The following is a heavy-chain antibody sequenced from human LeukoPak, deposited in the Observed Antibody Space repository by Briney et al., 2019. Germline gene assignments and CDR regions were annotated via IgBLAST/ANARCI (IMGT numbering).Heavy chain of an antibody. CDR3: ARVGLHFDY. CDR2: IYHSGST. Sequence: SETLSLTCAVSGGSISSGGYSWSWIRQPPGKGLEWIGYIYHSGSTYYNPSLKSRVTISVDRSKNQFSLKLSSVTAADTAVYYCARVGLHFDYWGQGTLVTVSS. V-gene: IGHV4-30-2*01. D-gene: IGHD3-16*01. J-gene: IGHJ4*02. CDR1: GGSISSGGYS.